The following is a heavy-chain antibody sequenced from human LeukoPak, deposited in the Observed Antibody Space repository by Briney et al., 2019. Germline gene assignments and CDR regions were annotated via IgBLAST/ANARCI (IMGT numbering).Heavy chain of an antibody. Sequence: GGSLRLSCAASGFTLSSYWMSWVRQAPGKGREWVANIKQGGSNKYHVDSVKVRLTISRYNTKSSLYLQMNSLRAEDPSVYYCARDNGSYSFWGQGILVTVSS. CDR3: ARDNGSYSF. CDR2: IKQGGSNK. CDR1: GFTLSSYW. J-gene: IGHJ4*02. D-gene: IGHD1-26*01. V-gene: IGHV3-7*01.